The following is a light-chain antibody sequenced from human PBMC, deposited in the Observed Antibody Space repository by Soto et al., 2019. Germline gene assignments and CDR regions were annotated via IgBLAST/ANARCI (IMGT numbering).Light chain of an antibody. CDR1: QSVRSY. CDR2: DTS. Sequence: EIVLTQSPATLSLSPGERATLSRRASQSVRSYLAWYQQKPGQAPRLLIYDTSNRATGIPARFIGSGSGTDFTLTISSLEPEDFAVYYCQQRISWPLAFGGGTRVDIK. J-gene: IGKJ4*01. CDR3: QQRISWPLA. V-gene: IGKV3-11*01.